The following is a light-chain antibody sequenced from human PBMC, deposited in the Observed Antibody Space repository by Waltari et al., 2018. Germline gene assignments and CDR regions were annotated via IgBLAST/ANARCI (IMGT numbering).Light chain of an antibody. CDR1: LSLMHNNEINY. CDR3: MQALQIPRT. V-gene: IGKV2-28*01. Sequence: DIALTQSPLSMSVTPGEPASLSCRSSLSLMHNNEINYLNWYLQMPCKSPHLLIYLNSNLASGVPDRLSVSGSGTDFTLKISRVEAEDVGVYYCMQALQIPRTFGQGTKLEIK. J-gene: IGKJ2*01. CDR2: LNS.